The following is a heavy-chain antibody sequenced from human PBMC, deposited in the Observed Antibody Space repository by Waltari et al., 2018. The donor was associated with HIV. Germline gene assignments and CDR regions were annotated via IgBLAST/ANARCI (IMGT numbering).Heavy chain of an antibody. CDR3: ARDRSEGGGYYYYGLDV. J-gene: IGHJ6*02. V-gene: IGHV3-33*01. D-gene: IGHD2-15*01. Sequence: QVQLVESGGGVVQPGRSLRLSCAASGFTFSSYGMHWVRQAPGKGLGWVAFIWYDGTNKYYAASVKGRFTISRDNSKNTLYLQMNSLRAEDTAVYYCARDRSEGGGYYYYGLDVWGQGTTVTVSS. CDR2: IWYDGTNK. CDR1: GFTFSSYG.